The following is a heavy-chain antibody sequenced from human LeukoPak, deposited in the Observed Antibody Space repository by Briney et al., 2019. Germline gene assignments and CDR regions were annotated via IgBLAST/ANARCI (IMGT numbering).Heavy chain of an antibody. CDR3: ARDSGTTGEVKFDP. Sequence: SSGTLSLTCAVSGGSISSSNWGSWVRQTPGKGLEWIGEIYHSGSTNYNPSLKSRVTILVDKSKNQFSLKLSSVTAADTAVYYCARDSGTTGEVKFDPWGQGTLVTVSS. D-gene: IGHD3-10*01. CDR2: IYHSGST. CDR1: GGSISSSNW. V-gene: IGHV4-4*02. J-gene: IGHJ5*02.